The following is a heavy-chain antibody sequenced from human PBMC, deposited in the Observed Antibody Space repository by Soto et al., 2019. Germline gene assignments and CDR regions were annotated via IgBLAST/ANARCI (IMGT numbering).Heavy chain of an antibody. CDR3: ARVDPNYYDSSGYYPYFDY. Sequence: PSETLSLTCTVSGGSISSYYWSWIRQPPGKGLEWIGYIYYSGSTNYNPSLKSRVTISVDTSKNQFSLKLSSVTAADTAVYYCARVDPNYYDSSGYYPYFDYWGQGXLVTVSS. V-gene: IGHV4-59*01. D-gene: IGHD3-22*01. J-gene: IGHJ4*02. CDR1: GGSISSYY. CDR2: IYYSGST.